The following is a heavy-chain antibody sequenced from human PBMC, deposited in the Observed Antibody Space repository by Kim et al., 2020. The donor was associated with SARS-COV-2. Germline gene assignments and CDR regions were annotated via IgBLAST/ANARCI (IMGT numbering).Heavy chain of an antibody. CDR2: ISGSGGST. D-gene: IGHD3-22*01. CDR1: GFTFSSYA. Sequence: GGSLRLSCAASGFTFSSYAMSWVRQAPGKGLEWVSAISGSGGSTYYTDSVKGRFTISRDNSKNTLYLQMNSLRAEDTAVYYCAKAKSYNYYDSSGYNWFGTWGQGTLVTVSS. V-gene: IGHV3-23*01. CDR3: AKAKSYNYYDSSGYNWFGT. J-gene: IGHJ5*02.